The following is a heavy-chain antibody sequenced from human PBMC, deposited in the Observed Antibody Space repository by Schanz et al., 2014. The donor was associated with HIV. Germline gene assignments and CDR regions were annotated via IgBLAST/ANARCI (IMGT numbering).Heavy chain of an antibody. V-gene: IGHV3-66*02. CDR1: GFTVSSIY. D-gene: IGHD1-26*01. CDR2: IYSGGTT. Sequence: EVQLVESGGGVVRPGGSLRLSCAASGFTVSSIYMSWVRQAPGRGLEWVSVIYSGGTTYYADSVKGRFTISRDDSRNTLFLQMNSLRAADTAIYYCARERVGAIDCWGQGTLVTVSS. CDR3: ARERVGAIDC. J-gene: IGHJ4*02.